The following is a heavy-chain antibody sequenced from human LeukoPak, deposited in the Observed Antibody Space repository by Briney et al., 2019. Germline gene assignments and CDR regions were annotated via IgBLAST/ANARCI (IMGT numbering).Heavy chain of an antibody. D-gene: IGHD5-18*01. V-gene: IGHV3-30*02. CDR1: GFTFSDYG. J-gene: IGHJ4*02. CDR3: ARGGRNSYGHLHFDY. CDR2: IRFDGSDQ. Sequence: GGSLRLSCAASGFTFSDYGIHWVRQAPGRGLEWVAFIRFDGSDQYYADSVKGRFTISRDNSKNKLFLQMNSLRPDDTAVYYCARGGRNSYGHLHFDYWGQGTLVTVSS.